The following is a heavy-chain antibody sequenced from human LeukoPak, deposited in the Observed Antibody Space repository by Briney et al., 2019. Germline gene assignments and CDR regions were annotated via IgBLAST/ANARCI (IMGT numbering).Heavy chain of an antibody. CDR3: ARTYDSSGYSIYDAFDI. CDR2: INPNSGGT. V-gene: IGHV1-2*06. Sequence: ASVKVSCKASGYTFTGYYMHWVRQAPGQGLEWMGRINPNSGGTNYAQKFQGRVTMTRDTSITTAYMELSRLRSDDTAVYYCARTYDSSGYSIYDAFDIWGQGTMVTVS. CDR1: GYTFTGYY. J-gene: IGHJ3*02. D-gene: IGHD3-22*01.